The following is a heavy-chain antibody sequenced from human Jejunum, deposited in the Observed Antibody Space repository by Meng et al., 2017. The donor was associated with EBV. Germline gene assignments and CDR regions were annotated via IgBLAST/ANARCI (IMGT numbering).Heavy chain of an antibody. D-gene: IGHD1-1*01. CDR2: IQGVGTRP. CDR3: ARGRQNGTTIFDY. CDR1: GFTLSSYC. V-gene: IGHV3-74*03. J-gene: IGHJ4*02. Sequence: GRRVECRRCLVLPGGFLGPSCEASGFTLSSYCMDLVRQFPGKGPVWVSRIQGVGTRPEYADSVKGRFTISRDNARNTVDLQMNSLRAEDTAVYYCARGRQNGTTIFDYWGQGILVTVSS.